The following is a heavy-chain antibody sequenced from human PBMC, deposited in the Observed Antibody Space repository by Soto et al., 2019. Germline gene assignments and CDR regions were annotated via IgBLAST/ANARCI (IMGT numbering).Heavy chain of an antibody. Sequence: HPGGSLRLSCAASGFIFSDYEMNWVRQAPGKGLEWVAYITSGGRSIYYTDSVKGRFTISRDNAENSLFLQMNSLRADDTAVYYCVRRMASPDRWRQLHLVTVS. J-gene: IGHJ5*02. CDR1: GFIFSDYE. CDR2: ITSGGRSI. D-gene: IGHD2-15*01. V-gene: IGHV3-48*03. CDR3: VRRMASPDR.